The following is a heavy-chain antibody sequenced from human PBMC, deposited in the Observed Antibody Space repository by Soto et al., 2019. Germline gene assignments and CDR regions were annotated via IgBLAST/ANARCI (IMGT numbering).Heavy chain of an antibody. CDR1: GDTSTSYY. V-gene: IGHV4-59*01. J-gene: IGHJ5*02. Sequence: SATLSLTCTVSGDTSTSYYWGWIRQAPGKGLEWIGHIHNSGTSAHNPSLNGRVTISIDMSKKQFSLKLTSLTSADTAVYFCERDFYDSVGNTWFDPWSQGTLVTVSS. CDR3: ERDFYDSVGNTWFDP. CDR2: IHNSGTS. D-gene: IGHD3-22*01.